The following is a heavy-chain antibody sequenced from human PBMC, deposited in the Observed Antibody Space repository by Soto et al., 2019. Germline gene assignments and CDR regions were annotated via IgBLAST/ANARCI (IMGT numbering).Heavy chain of an antibody. CDR1: GFTFSSYA. CDR3: ARDLLRFLEWLLYDYYYYGMDV. D-gene: IGHD3-3*01. V-gene: IGHV3-30-3*01. Sequence: PGGSLRLSCAASGFTFSSYAMHWVRQAPGKGLEWVAVISYDGSNKYYADSVKGRFTISRDNSKNTLYLQMNSLRAEDTAVYYCARDLLRFLEWLLYDYYYYGMDVWGQGTTVTVSS. J-gene: IGHJ6*02. CDR2: ISYDGSNK.